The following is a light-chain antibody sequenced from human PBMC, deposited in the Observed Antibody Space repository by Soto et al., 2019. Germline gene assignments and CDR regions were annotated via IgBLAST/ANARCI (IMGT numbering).Light chain of an antibody. CDR2: DAS. Sequence: DIQMTQSPSSLSASVGDRVTITCQASQDISNYLNWYQQKPGKAPKLLIYDASNLETGVPSRFSGSGSWTDFTFTIISLQPEDIATYYCQQYANLPPYTFGQGTKLEIK. V-gene: IGKV1-33*01. CDR1: QDISNY. CDR3: QQYANLPPYT. J-gene: IGKJ2*01.